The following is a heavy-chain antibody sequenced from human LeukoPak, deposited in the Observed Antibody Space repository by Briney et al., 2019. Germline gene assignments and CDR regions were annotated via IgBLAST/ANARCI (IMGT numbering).Heavy chain of an antibody. CDR2: IDHSGST. V-gene: IGHV4-34*01. J-gene: IGHJ4*02. CDR3: ARSLLRKFDY. D-gene: IGHD1-14*01. Sequence: PSETLSLTCAVYGGSFSGYYWSWIRQPPGKGLEWIGEIDHSGSTNYNPSLKSRVTISVDTSKNQFSLKLSSVTAADTAVYYCARSLLRKFDYWGQGTLVTVSS. CDR1: GGSFSGYY.